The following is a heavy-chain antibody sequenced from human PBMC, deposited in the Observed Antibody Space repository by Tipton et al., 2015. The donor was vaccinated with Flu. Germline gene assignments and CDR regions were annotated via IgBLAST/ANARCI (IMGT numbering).Heavy chain of an antibody. J-gene: IGHJ5*02. V-gene: IGHV4-38-2*01. CDR2: IHRSGST. CDR3: ARRDYSNYVSEPRSWFDP. CDR1: GDSVGSDYY. Sequence: TPSLTCSVSGDSVGSDYYWGWIRQPPGKGLEWLGNIHRSGSTYYNSSLQSRVTISIDRSNNQVSLRLVSVTATDTAIYYCARRDYSNYVSEPRSWFDPWGQGILVTVSS. D-gene: IGHD4-11*01.